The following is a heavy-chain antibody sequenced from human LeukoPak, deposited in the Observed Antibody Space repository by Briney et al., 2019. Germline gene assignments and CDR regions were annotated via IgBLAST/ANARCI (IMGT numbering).Heavy chain of an antibody. J-gene: IGHJ4*02. Sequence: SETLSLTCAVYGGSFSGYYWSWIRQPPGKGLEWIGEINHSGSTNYNPSLKSRVTISVDTSKNQFSLKLSSVTAVDTAVYYCARGSRLTYYYDSSGYYPFDYWGQGTLVTVSS. CDR3: ARGSRLTYYYDSSGYYPFDY. CDR2: INHSGST. V-gene: IGHV4-34*01. D-gene: IGHD3-22*01. CDR1: GGSFSGYY.